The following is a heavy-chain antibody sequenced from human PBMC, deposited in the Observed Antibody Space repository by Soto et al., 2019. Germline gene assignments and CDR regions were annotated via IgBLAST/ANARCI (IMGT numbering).Heavy chain of an antibody. J-gene: IGHJ4*02. CDR3: ARGERQQQRDY. CDR1: GDSISSDKW. V-gene: IGHV4-4*02. D-gene: IGHD6-25*01. Sequence: QVQLQESGPGLVKPSGTLSLTCAVSGDSISSDKWWSWVRQPPGKGLEWIGEIHHSGNSNYNPSLKSRVIISVDKSKNQFTLNLSSVTAADTAVYSCARGERQQQRDYWGQGTLVTVSS. CDR2: IHHSGNS.